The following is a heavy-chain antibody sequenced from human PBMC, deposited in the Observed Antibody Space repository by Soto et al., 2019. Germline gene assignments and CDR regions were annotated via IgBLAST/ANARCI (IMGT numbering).Heavy chain of an antibody. Sequence: GGSLRLSCAASGFTFSSYAMSWVRQAPGQGLEWVSALSGSGGSTYYADSVKGRFTISRDNSKNTLYLQRNSLRAEDTAVYYGAKDQPRRSIGYYEFDYWGQGTQGTVSA. CDR2: LSGSGGST. CDR3: AKDQPRRSIGYYEFDY. J-gene: IGHJ4*02. V-gene: IGHV3-23*01. CDR1: GFTFSSYA. D-gene: IGHD3-22*01.